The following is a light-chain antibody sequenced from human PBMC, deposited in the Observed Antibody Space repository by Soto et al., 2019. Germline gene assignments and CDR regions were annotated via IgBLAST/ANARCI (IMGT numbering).Light chain of an antibody. Sequence: EIVLTQSPGTLSLSPGERATLSCRASQSVSNNYLAWYQQKPGQAPRLLIYAASSLQSGVPSRFSGSGSGTDFTLTISSLQPEDFATYYCQQSYSTPLTFGGGTKVDIK. CDR1: QSVSNNY. V-gene: IGKV3-20*01. CDR2: AAS. CDR3: QQSYSTPLT. J-gene: IGKJ4*01.